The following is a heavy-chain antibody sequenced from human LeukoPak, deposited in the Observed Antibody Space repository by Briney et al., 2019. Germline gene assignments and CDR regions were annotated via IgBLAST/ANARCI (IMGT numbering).Heavy chain of an antibody. CDR2: ISPTGGNT. V-gene: IGHV3-23*01. D-gene: IGHD2-8*01. CDR3: AKDIQCTY. Sequence: GGSLKLSCAAPGFTFSSAAMTWVRQAPGKGLEWVSLISPTGGNTFYADSVKGRFTISRDNSKNTLYLEMNSLRAEDTAVYFCAKDIQCTYWGQGALVTVSS. J-gene: IGHJ4*02. CDR1: GFTFSSAA.